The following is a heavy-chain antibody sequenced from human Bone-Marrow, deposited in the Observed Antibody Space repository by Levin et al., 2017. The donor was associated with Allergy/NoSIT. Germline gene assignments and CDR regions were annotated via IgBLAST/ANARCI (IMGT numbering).Heavy chain of an antibody. Sequence: GESLKISCAASGFTFSNYAMNWVRQTPGKGLEWVAGIGGTGSVTNYADSVKGRFTISRDNFKNLLFLQMNSLRADDAAVYFCAKGDGDIIDHYSYYMEVWGKGATVTVAS. D-gene: IGHD4-17*01. CDR2: IGGTGSVT. J-gene: IGHJ6*03. CDR3: AKGDGDIIDHYSYYMEV. CDR1: GFTFSNYA. V-gene: IGHV3-23*01.